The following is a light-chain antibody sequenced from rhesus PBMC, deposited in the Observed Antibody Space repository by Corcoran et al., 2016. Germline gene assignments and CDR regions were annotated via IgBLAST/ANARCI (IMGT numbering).Light chain of an antibody. J-gene: IGKJ1*01. V-gene: IGKV1-36*02. CDR1: QGISDY. Sequence: DIQMTQSPSSLSASVGDRVTITCRASQGISDYLSWYQQKPEKAPKRLIYAASSLESGVPSRFSGSGAGTIVTLTISSLQPEDFAAYYCLQGYSTPWTFGQGTKVEIK. CDR2: AAS. CDR3: LQGYSTPWT.